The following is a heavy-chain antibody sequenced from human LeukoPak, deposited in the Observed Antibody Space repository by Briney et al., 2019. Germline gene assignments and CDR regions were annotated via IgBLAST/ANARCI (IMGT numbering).Heavy chain of an antibody. D-gene: IGHD3/OR15-3a*01. CDR3: AREPGTDYRKYYFDY. V-gene: IGHV3-53*01. Sequence: GGSLRLSCAASGFTVSSNYMSWVRQAPGKGLEWVSVIYSGGSTYYADSVKGRFTISRDNSKNTVYLQMDSLRAEDTAVYYCAREPGTDYRKYYFDYWGQGTLVTVSS. J-gene: IGHJ4*02. CDR2: IYSGGST. CDR1: GFTVSSNY.